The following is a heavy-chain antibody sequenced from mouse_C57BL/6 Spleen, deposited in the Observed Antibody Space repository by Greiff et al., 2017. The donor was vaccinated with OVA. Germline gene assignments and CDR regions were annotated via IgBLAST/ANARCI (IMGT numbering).Heavy chain of an antibody. CDR1: GYTFTSYW. CDR3: ARGANWDDYFDY. Sequence: QVQLQQSGTELVKPGASVKLSCKASGYTFTSYWMHWVKQRPGQGLEWIGNINPSNGGTNYNEKFKSKATLTVDKSSSTAYMQLSSLTSEDSAVYYCARGANWDDYFDYWGQGTTLTVSS. CDR2: INPSNGGT. D-gene: IGHD4-1*01. J-gene: IGHJ2*01. V-gene: IGHV1-53*01.